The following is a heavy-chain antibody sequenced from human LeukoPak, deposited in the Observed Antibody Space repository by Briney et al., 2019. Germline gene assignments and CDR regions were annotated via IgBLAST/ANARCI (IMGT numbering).Heavy chain of an antibody. CDR2: IYYNGNT. CDR1: GGSISSYY. D-gene: IGHD4-17*01. Sequence: PSETLSLTCTVSGGSISSYYWSWIRQPPGKGLEWIGNIYYNGNTNYNPSLKSRVTISVDTSKNQFSLRLTSVTAADTAVYYCAREGIDYGDHTPYWYFDLWGRGTLVTVSS. V-gene: IGHV4-59*01. J-gene: IGHJ2*01. CDR3: AREGIDYGDHTPYWYFDL.